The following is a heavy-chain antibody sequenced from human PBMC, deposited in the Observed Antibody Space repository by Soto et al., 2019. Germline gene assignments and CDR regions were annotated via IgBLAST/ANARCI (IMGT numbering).Heavy chain of an antibody. Sequence: GGSLRLSCAASGFSFVNYAMNWVRQAPGKGLEWVSGLSGSGTSTYYADSVKGRFTISRDNSRDTLFLQMNSLTADDTAVYYCAKATTNGGWFNPFDSWGQGALVTSPQ. D-gene: IGHD6-19*01. CDR2: LSGSGTST. CDR3: AKATTNGGWFNPFDS. CDR1: GFSFVNYA. V-gene: IGHV3-23*01. J-gene: IGHJ4*02.